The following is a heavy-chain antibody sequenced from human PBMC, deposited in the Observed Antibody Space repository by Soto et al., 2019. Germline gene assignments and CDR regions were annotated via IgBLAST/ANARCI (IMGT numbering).Heavy chain of an antibody. D-gene: IGHD2-15*01. J-gene: IGHJ5*02. V-gene: IGHV4-34*01. CDR1: GGSFSGYD. CDR2: SNHSGST. Sequence: SETLSLTCAVYGGSFSGYDWCWIRQPPGKGLEWIGESNHSGSTNYNPSLKSRVTISVDTSKNQFSLKLRSVTAADTAVYYCARGCSLCVVVADTPWWFDPWGQGTLVTVSS. CDR3: ARGCSLCVVVADTPWWFDP.